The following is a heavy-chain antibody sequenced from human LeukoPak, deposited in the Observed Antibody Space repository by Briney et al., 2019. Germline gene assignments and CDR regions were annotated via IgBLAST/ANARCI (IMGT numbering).Heavy chain of an antibody. J-gene: IGHJ4*02. CDR1: GFTVSSNY. V-gene: IGHV3-53*05. Sequence: PGGSLRLSCAASGFTVSSNYMSWVRRAPGKGLEWVSVIYSGGSTYYADSVKGRFTISRDNSKNTQYLQMNSLRVEDTAVYYCARGGTPGYSSGRIDYWGQGTLVTVSS. CDR3: ARGGTPGYSSGRIDY. CDR2: IYSGGST. D-gene: IGHD6-19*01.